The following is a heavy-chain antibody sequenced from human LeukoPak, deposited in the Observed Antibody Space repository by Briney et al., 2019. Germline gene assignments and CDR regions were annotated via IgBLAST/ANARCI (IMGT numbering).Heavy chain of an antibody. CDR2: ISSSGSTI. D-gene: IGHD4-17*01. V-gene: IGHV3-48*03. CDR3: ARDRSLRRAGAAFDI. Sequence: PGGSLRLSCAASGFTFSSYEMNWVRQAPGKGLEWVSYISSSGSTIYYADSVKGRFTISRDNAKNSLYLQMNSLRAEDTAVYYCARDRSLRRAGAAFDIWGQGTMVTVSS. CDR1: GFTFSSYE. J-gene: IGHJ3*02.